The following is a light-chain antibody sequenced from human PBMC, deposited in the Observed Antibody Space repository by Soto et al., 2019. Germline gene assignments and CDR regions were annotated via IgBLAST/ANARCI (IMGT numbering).Light chain of an antibody. CDR3: HQADSFPLT. CDR1: PSIYQW. J-gene: IGKJ4*01. V-gene: IGKV1-12*01. Sequence: DIQLTQSPSSVSASIGDRGTISCRASPSIYQWLGWYQQQPGKAPTLLIYDASSRQSGVPSRFSGSGYGTDFTLTISSLQPEDSATYYCHQADSFPLTFGGGTKVAI. CDR2: DAS.